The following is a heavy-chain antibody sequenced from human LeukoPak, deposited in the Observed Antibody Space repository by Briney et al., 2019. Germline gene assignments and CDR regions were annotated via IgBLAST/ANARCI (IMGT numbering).Heavy chain of an antibody. CDR3: ARGASAAVTTKAGFDY. Sequence: PGGSLRLSCAASGFTFSSYAMNWVRQAPGKGLQWVSTLSGGGGSTFYADSVKGRFTISRDTSKNTLYLQMKSLRADDTAVYYCARGASAAVTTKAGFDYWGRGTLVTVSS. J-gene: IGHJ4*02. CDR1: GFTFSSYA. V-gene: IGHV3-23*01. CDR2: LSGGGGST. D-gene: IGHD4-17*01.